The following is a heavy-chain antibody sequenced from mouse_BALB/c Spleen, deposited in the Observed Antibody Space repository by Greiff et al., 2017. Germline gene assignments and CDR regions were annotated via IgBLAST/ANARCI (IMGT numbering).Heavy chain of an antibody. V-gene: IGHV3-8*02. CDR2: ISYSGST. J-gene: IGHJ1*01. CDR1: GDSITSGY. CDR3: ARSRGLRDWYFDV. Sequence: EVKLVESGPSLVKPSQTLSLTCSVTGDSITSGYWNWIRKFPGNKLEYMGYISYSGSTYYNPSLKSRISITRDTSKNQYYLQLNSVTTEDTATYYCARSRGLRDWYFDVWGAGTTVTVSS. D-gene: IGHD2-4*01.